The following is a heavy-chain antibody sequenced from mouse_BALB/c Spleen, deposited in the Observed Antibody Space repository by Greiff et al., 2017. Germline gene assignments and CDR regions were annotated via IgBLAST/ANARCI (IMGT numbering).Heavy chain of an antibody. J-gene: IGHJ4*01. CDR3: ARHSDGYYDAMDY. V-gene: IGHV5-12-2*01. CDR2: ISNGGGST. D-gene: IGHD2-3*01. Sequence: DVKLVESGGGLVQPGGSLKLSCAASGFTFSSYTMSWVRQTPEKRLEWVAYISNGGGSTYYPDTVKGRFTISRDNAKNTLYLQMSSLKSEDTAMYYCARHSDGYYDAMDYWGQGTSVTVSS. CDR1: GFTFSSYT.